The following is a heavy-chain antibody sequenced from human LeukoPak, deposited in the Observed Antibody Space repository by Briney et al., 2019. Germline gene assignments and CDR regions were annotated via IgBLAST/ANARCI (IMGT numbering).Heavy chain of an antibody. CDR2: ISGSGGST. V-gene: IGHV3-23*01. CDR3: AKGSGSYRANWFDP. Sequence: AGGSLRLSCAASGFTFSSYAMSWVRQAPGKGLEWVSAISGSGGSTYYADSVKGRFTISRDNSKNTLYLQMNSLRAEDTAVYYCAKGSGSYRANWFDPWGQGTLVTVSS. D-gene: IGHD1-26*01. CDR1: GFTFSSYA. J-gene: IGHJ5*02.